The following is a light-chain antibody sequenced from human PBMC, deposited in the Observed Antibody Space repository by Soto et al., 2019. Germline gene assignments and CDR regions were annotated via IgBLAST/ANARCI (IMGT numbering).Light chain of an antibody. CDR1: QRVSTF. Sequence: EIVLTQSPGTLSLSPGDRATLSCRASQRVSTFLAWYQQKPGQAPRLLIYDASNRATGIPARFSGSRSGTDFTLTISSVEPEDFAMYYCHQRNQFGQGTRLEI. CDR2: DAS. V-gene: IGKV3-11*01. J-gene: IGKJ5*01. CDR3: HQRNQ.